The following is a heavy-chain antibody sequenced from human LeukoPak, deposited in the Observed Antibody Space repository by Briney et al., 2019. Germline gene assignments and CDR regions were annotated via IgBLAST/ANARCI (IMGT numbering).Heavy chain of an antibody. J-gene: IGHJ4*02. CDR3: ARSTVTNYFDY. CDR1: GFTFRDYG. V-gene: IGHV3-48*03. D-gene: IGHD4-17*01. CDR2: ISASGSTI. Sequence: GGSLRLSCAASGFTFRDYGMNWVRQAPRKGLEWISYISASGSTIKYVDPVKGRFTISRDNAKNSLYLQMNSLRAEDTAVYYCARSTVTNYFDYWGQGTLVTVSS.